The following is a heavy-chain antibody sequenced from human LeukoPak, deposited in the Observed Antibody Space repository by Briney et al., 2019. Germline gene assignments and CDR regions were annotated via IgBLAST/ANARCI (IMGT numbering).Heavy chain of an antibody. CDR3: ADDLAGELGFDI. CDR1: GFSLSISGVG. CDR2: IYWNDDK. V-gene: IGHV2-5*01. D-gene: IGHD1-7*01. J-gene: IGHJ2*01. Sequence: SGPTLANPTPTLTLTCTFSGFSLSISGVGVAWMRQPPGKALEWLALIYWNDDKRYSSSLKSRLTITKDTSRNQVVLTMTNMDPVDTATYYCADDLAGELGFDIWGRGTLVTVSS.